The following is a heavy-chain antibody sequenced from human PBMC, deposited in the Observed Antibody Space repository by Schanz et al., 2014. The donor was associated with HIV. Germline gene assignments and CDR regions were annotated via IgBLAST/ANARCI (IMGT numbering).Heavy chain of an antibody. V-gene: IGHV3-74*03. CDR1: GFTFSSYW. CDR3: TREGNYYGGSVPGH. J-gene: IGHJ4*02. D-gene: IGHD2-21*01. CDR2: INSEGSST. Sequence: EVQLLESGGGLLHPGGSLRLSCEASGFTFSSYWMHWVRQVPGKGLVWVSRINSEGSSTTYEYADSVKGRFTISRDNVRNTLYLQMNSLRAEDTATYYCTREGNYYGGSVPGHWGQGALVSVSS.